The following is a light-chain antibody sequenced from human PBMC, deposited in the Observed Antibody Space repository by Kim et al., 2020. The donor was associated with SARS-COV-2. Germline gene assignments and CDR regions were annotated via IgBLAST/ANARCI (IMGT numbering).Light chain of an antibody. V-gene: IGLV1-51*01. CDR2: DNN. Sequence: QSVLTQPPSVSAAPGQKVTISCSGSRSNIGSNPVSWYQQFPGTAPKLITYDNNKRPSGIPDRFSSSKSGTSATLGITGLRTGDEADYYCATWDSSLSVGVFGGGTKVIVL. CDR1: RSNIGSNP. J-gene: IGLJ3*02. CDR3: ATWDSSLSVGV.